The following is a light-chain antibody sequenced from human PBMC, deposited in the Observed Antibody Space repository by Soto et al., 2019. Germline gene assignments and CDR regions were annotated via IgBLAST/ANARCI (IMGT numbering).Light chain of an antibody. Sequence: PGERATLSCRASQRISSNFLAWFQQKPGLPPRLLIYGASTRASGVPDRFSGGWSGTDFVLTISRLEPEDFAVYYCQQYCRSPFTFGQGTKLQIK. V-gene: IGKV3-20*01. CDR3: QQYCRSPFT. CDR1: QRISSNF. CDR2: GAS. J-gene: IGKJ2*01.